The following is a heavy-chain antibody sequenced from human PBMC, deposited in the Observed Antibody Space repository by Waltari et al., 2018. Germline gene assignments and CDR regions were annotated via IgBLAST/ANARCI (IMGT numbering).Heavy chain of an antibody. J-gene: IGHJ4*02. CDR2: IYPGDSDT. D-gene: IGHD1-1*01. Sequence: EVQLVQSGVEVRKPGQSLKISCKGSGYSFTTYWIGWVRQMPGKGLEWMGIIYPGDSDTRYSPSFQGQVTISADNYISTAYLQWSSLKASDTAMYFCARAPTGTSSPYYFDYWGQGTLVTVSS. CDR3: ARAPTGTSSPYYFDY. V-gene: IGHV5-51*01. CDR1: GYSFTTYW.